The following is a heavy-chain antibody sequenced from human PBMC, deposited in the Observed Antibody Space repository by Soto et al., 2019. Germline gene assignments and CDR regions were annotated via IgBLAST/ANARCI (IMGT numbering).Heavy chain of an antibody. CDR3: AGDESQLELRPLITLDY. J-gene: IGHJ4*02. V-gene: IGHV1-18*04. Sequence: ASVKVSCKASGYTFTSYGFSWVRQAPGQGLEWMGWISAYNGNTNYAQKLQGRVTMTTDTSTSTAYMELRSLRSDDTAVYYCAGDESQLELRPLITLDYWGQGTLVTVSS. CDR1: GYTFTSYG. CDR2: ISAYNGNT. D-gene: IGHD1-7*01.